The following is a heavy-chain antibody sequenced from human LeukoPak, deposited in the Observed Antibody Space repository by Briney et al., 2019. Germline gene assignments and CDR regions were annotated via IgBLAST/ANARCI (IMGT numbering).Heavy chain of an antibody. CDR2: MNPNSGNT. D-gene: IGHD3-9*01. CDR1: GYTFTSYD. V-gene: IGHV1-8*01. J-gene: IGHJ3*02. Sequence: GASVKVSCKASGYTFTSYDINWVRQATGQGLEWMGWMNPNSGNTGYAQKFQGRVTMTRNTSISTAYMELSRLRSDDTAVYYCARVYYDILTGYYSAFDIWGQGTMVTVSS. CDR3: ARVYYDILTGYYSAFDI.